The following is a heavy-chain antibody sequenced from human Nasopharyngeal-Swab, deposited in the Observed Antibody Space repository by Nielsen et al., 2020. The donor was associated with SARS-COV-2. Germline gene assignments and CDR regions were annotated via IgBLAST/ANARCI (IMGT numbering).Heavy chain of an antibody. Sequence: GESLKISCAASGFTFSTYSMNWVRRAPGKGLEWVSSISTSSSYINYADSVKGRFTISRDNAKNSLYLQMNSLRAEDTAVYYCARDQDSSGYLGRTDRPHDYWGQGTLVTVSS. J-gene: IGHJ4*02. V-gene: IGHV3-21*01. CDR1: GFTFSTYS. D-gene: IGHD3-22*01. CDR3: ARDQDSSGYLGRTDRPHDY. CDR2: ISTSSSYI.